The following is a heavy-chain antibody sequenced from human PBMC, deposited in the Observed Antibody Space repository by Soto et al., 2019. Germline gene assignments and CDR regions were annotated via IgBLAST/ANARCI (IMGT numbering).Heavy chain of an antibody. CDR1: GDTIGSGNKY. CDR3: ARGPDTHYYYYYGMDV. Sequence: SETLSLTCTVSGDTIGSGNKYWSWIRQAPGKGLEWIGYIFSSGTTCYSPSLKSRLTMSLDTSQNQFSLKLNSVTAADTAVYYCARGPDTHYYYYYGMDVWGQGTTVTVSS. V-gene: IGHV4-30-4*02. D-gene: IGHD2-2*02. J-gene: IGHJ6*02. CDR2: IFSSGTT.